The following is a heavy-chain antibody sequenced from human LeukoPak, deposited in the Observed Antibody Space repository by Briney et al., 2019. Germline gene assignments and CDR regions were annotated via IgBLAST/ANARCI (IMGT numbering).Heavy chain of an antibody. Sequence: SETLSPTCTVFGDSISSYYWIWIRQPAGKGLEWIGRIHSSGSTNYNPSLKSRVSTSVDTSKNQFSLKLRSVTAADTAVYYCASSKTPWIQLWFFDIWGQGTMVTVSS. CDR3: ASSKTPWIQLWFFDI. CDR1: GDSISSYY. J-gene: IGHJ3*02. V-gene: IGHV4-4*07. D-gene: IGHD5-18*01. CDR2: IHSSGST.